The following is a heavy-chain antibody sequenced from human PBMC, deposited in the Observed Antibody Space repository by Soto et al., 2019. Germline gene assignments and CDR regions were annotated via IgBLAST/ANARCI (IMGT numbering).Heavy chain of an antibody. CDR1: GFTFSSID. Sequence: VGSLRLSCAASGFTFSSIDMNWVRQAPGKGLEWVSIISASGDSTSYADSVKGRFTVSRDNSENTLYLQMDSLRAEDTAVYYCTKRQVVPTTSLFGTDYYYGLDVWGQGTTVTVSS. CDR3: TKRQVVPTTSLFGTDYYYGLDV. V-gene: IGHV3-23*01. D-gene: IGHD2-2*01. J-gene: IGHJ6*02. CDR2: ISASGDST.